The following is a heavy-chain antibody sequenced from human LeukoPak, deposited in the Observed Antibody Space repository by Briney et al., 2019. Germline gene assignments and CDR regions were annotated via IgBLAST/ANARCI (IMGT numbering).Heavy chain of an antibody. CDR1: GYTFTSYD. J-gene: IGHJ5*02. D-gene: IGHD2-15*01. Sequence: ASVKVSCKAPGYTFTSYDINWVRQATGQGREWMGWMNPNSGNTGYAQKFQGRVTITRNTSISTAYMELSSLRSEDTAVYYCARMDGLCSGGSCPNWFDPWGQGTLVTVSS. V-gene: IGHV1-8*03. CDR2: MNPNSGNT. CDR3: ARMDGLCSGGSCPNWFDP.